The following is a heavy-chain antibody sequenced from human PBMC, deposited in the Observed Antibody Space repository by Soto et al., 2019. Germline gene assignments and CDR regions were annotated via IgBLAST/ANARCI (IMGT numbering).Heavy chain of an antibody. CDR1: GLRVYISG. CDR2: ISDDATVT. D-gene: IGHD2-15*01. J-gene: IGHJ4*02. V-gene: IGHV3-23*01. CDR3: SMSVADPRLVVRSTVSAY. Sequence: WGSLGLGLSACGLRVYISGVGWFWLAKGKGLEWVSGISDDATVTDYIDSVRGRFTISRDNTKSMLFLQMDSLRTEDTAVYFCSMSVADPRLVVRSTVSAYLGQGIPVTVSS.